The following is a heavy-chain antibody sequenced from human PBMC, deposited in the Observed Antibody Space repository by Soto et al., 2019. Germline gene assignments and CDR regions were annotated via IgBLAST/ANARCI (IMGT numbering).Heavy chain of an antibody. CDR1: GYSFTSYW. V-gene: IGHV5-10-1*01. J-gene: IGHJ6*02. Sequence: PGESLKISCKGSGYSFTSYWISWVRQMPGKGLEWMGRIDPSDSYTNYSPSFQGHVTISADKSISTAYLQWSSLKASDTAMYYCASSLSVSYYYYGMDVWGQGTTVTVS. CDR3: ASSLSVSYYYYGMDV. D-gene: IGHD2-2*01. CDR2: IDPSDSYT.